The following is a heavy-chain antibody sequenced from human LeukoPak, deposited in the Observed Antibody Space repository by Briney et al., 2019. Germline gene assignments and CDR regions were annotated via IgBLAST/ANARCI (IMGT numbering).Heavy chain of an antibody. Sequence: PETLSLTCTVSGDSISNYYWSWIRQPAGKGLEWIGRIYTSGSSNYNPSLKSRVTMSVDSSKNQFFLKLSSVTAADTAVYFCARDLYGDYVYYFDYWGPGTLVTVSS. CDR1: GDSISNYY. J-gene: IGHJ4*02. V-gene: IGHV4-4*07. D-gene: IGHD4-17*01. CDR2: IYTSGSS. CDR3: ARDLYGDYVYYFDY.